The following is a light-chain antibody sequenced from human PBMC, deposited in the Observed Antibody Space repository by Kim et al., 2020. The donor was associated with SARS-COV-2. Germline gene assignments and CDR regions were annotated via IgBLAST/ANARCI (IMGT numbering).Light chain of an antibody. V-gene: IGLV2-14*03. CDR3: SSYTSSSTLE. CDR2: DVS. J-gene: IGLJ2*01. Sequence: GQSITISCTGTSSDVGGYNYVSWYQQHPGKAPNLMIYDVSNRPSGVSNRFSGSKSGNTASLTISGLQAEDEADYYCSSYTSSSTLEFGGGTKLTVL. CDR1: SSDVGGYNY.